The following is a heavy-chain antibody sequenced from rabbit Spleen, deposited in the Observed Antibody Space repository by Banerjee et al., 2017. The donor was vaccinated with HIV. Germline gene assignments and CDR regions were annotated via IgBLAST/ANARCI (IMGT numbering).Heavy chain of an antibody. CDR3: ARDGNYGYAADFAL. CDR2: ITANT. Sequence: LVESGGGLVQPGGSLKLSCKASGFTLSSYYMCWVRQAPGKGLEWIACITANTYYASWAKGRFTISKTSTTVTLQMTSLTAADTATYFCARDGNYGYAADFALWGPGTLVTVS. CDR1: GFTLSSYY. D-gene: IGHD6-1*01. J-gene: IGHJ4*01. V-gene: IGHV1S40*01.